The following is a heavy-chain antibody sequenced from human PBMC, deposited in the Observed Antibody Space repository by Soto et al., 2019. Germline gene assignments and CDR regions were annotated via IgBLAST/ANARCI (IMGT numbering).Heavy chain of an antibody. Sequence: GGSLRLSCAASGFTFSNYAMNWVRQAPGKGLEWVSSISGSGGNTYYPDSVKGRFTISRDNSKNTLYLQMNSLRAEDTAVYYCASRMAYCTSTTRYHYWGQGNLVTVSS. D-gene: IGHD2-2*01. CDR1: GFTFSNYA. CDR2: ISGSGGNT. J-gene: IGHJ4*02. V-gene: IGHV3-23*01. CDR3: ASRMAYCTSTTRYHY.